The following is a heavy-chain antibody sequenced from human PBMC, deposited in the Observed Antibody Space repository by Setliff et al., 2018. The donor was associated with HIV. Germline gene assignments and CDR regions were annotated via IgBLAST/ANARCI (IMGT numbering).Heavy chain of an antibody. J-gene: IGHJ3*01. CDR1: GVSVSGTAYY. CDR2: IYYTGNT. V-gene: IGHV4-39*01. Sequence: SETLSLTCTVSGVSVSGTAYYWAWIRQPPGRGLEWIGNIYYTGNTNYNSSLKSRISMSMVASKKQIFLKLSTVSAADTAVYYCARQQGDSRGFYPHFDVWGQGTMVTVSS. D-gene: IGHD3-22*01. CDR3: ARQQGDSRGFYPHFDV.